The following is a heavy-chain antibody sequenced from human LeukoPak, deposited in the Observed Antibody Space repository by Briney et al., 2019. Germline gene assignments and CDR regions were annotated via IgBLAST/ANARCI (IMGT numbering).Heavy chain of an antibody. CDR2: IKQDGSDK. Sequence: GGSLRLSCAASGFTFSSYWMTWVRQAPGKGPECVANIKQDGSDKNYVDSVKGRFTISRDNAKNSLYLQMNSLRTEDTAVYYCVREGRTLGYWGQGTLVTVSS. V-gene: IGHV3-7*01. J-gene: IGHJ4*02. CDR1: GFTFSSYW. CDR3: VREGRTLGY.